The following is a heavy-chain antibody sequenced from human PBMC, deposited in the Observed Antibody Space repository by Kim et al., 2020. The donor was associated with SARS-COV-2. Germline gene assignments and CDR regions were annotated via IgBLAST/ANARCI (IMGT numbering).Heavy chain of an antibody. V-gene: IGHV1-3*01. CDR2: INAGNGNT. Sequence: ASVKVSCKASGYTFTSYAMHWVRQAPGQRLEWMGWINAGNGNTKYSQKFQGRVTITRDTSASTAYMELSSLRSEDTAVYYCARGWGGSSRWYFGRPNNDAFDIWGQGTMVTVSS. CDR1: GYTFTSYA. CDR3: ARGWGGSSRWYFGRPNNDAFDI. D-gene: IGHD6-13*01. J-gene: IGHJ3*02.